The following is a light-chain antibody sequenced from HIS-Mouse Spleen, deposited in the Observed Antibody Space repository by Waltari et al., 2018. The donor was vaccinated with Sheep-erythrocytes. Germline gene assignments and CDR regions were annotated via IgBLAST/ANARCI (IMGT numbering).Light chain of an antibody. CDR1: SSDVGSYNL. Sequence: QSALTQPASVSGSPGQSITIPCPGTSSDVGSYNLVSWYQQPPGKAPKLMIYEGSKRPSGVSNRFSGSKSGNTASLTISEDEADYYCCSYAGSSTPWVFGGGTKLTVL. CDR3: CSYAGSSTPWV. J-gene: IGLJ3*02. CDR2: EGS. V-gene: IGLV2-23*01.